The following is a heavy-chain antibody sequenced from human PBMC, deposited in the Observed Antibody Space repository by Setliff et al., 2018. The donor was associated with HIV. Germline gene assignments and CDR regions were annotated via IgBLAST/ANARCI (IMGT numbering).Heavy chain of an antibody. D-gene: IGHD1-26*01. CDR2: IKQDGSEK. V-gene: IGHV3-7*05. J-gene: IGHJ4*02. CDR1: GFTFSTYW. Sequence: GGSLRLSCAASGFTFSTYWMSWVRQAPGKGLEWVANIKQDGSEKNYMDSVKGRFTISRDNAKNSLYLQMNSLRVEDTAVYYCATDCAVVGGTGSLDSWGQRTLVTVSS. CDR3: ATDCAVVGGTGSLDS.